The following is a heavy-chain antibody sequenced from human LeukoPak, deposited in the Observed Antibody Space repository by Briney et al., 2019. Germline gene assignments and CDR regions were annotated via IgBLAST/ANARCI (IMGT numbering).Heavy chain of an antibody. CDR1: GFTFSSYE. CDR2: ISTSGSPI. V-gene: IGHV3-48*03. Sequence: GGSLRLSCAASGFTFSSYEMNWVRQTPGKGLEWVSYISTSGSPIYYGNSVKGRFTISRDNAKNSLYLQMNSLRAEDTALYYCARRGFYDTSGYLFDHWGQGTLVTVSS. J-gene: IGHJ4*02. CDR3: ARRGFYDTSGYLFDH. D-gene: IGHD3-22*01.